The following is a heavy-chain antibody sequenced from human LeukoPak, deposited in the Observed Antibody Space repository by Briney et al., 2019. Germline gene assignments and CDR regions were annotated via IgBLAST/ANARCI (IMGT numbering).Heavy chain of an antibody. CDR2: IYYSGST. J-gene: IGHJ4*02. CDR1: GGSISSSSYY. Sequence: SETLSLTCTVSGGSISSSSYYWGWIRQPPGKGLEWIGSIYYSGSTYYNPSLKSRVTISVDTSKNQFSLKLSSVTAADTAVYYCARDRGIHDSSGSSLGYWGQGTLVTVSS. CDR3: ARDRGIHDSSGSSLGY. D-gene: IGHD3-22*01. V-gene: IGHV4-39*07.